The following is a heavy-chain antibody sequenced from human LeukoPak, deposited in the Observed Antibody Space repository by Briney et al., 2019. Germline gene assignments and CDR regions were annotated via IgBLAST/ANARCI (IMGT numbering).Heavy chain of an antibody. J-gene: IGHJ5*02. CDR2: ISAYNGNT. D-gene: IGHD2-15*01. CDR3: ARDARFVVVVAANANWFDP. Sequence: ASVKVSCKASGYTFTSYAMHWVRQAPGQRLEWMGWISAYNGNTNYAQKLQGRVTMTTDTSTSTAYMELRSLRSDDTAVYYCARDARFVVVVAANANWFDPWGQGTLVTVSS. V-gene: IGHV1-18*01. CDR1: GYTFTSYA.